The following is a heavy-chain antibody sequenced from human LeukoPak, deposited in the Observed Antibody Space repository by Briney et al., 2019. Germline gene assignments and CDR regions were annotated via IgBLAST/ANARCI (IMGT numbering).Heavy chain of an antibody. CDR3: ARDWYCSSTSCYFFDY. CDR1: GYTFTSYG. Sequence: GASVKVSCKASGYTFTSYGISWVRQAPGQGLEWMGWISAYNGNTNYAQKLQGRVTMTTDTSTSTAYMELRSLRSDDTAVYYCARDWYCSSTSCYFFDYWGQGTLVTVSS. V-gene: IGHV1-18*04. CDR2: ISAYNGNT. D-gene: IGHD2-2*01. J-gene: IGHJ4*02.